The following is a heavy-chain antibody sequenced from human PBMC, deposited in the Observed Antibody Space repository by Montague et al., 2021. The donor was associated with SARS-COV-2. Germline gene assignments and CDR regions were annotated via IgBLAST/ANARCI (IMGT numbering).Heavy chain of an antibody. CDR2: IYWDDDK. V-gene: IGHV2-5*02. J-gene: IGHJ4*02. CDR1: GFSLSTSGVG. D-gene: IGHD3-22*01. Sequence: PALVKPTQTLTLTCTFSGFSLSTSGVGVGWIRQPPGKALGWLALIYWDDDKRYSPSLKSRLTITKDTSKNQVVLTMTNMDPVDTATYYCAHYCYDSSGVDYWGRGTLVTVSS. CDR3: AHYCYDSSGVDY.